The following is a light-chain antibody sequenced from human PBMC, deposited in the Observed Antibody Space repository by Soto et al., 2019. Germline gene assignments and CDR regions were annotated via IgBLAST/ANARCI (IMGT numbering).Light chain of an antibody. CDR1: QSISNW. CDR3: QQYYSFPLT. V-gene: IGKV1-5*01. CDR2: HAS. J-gene: IGKJ4*01. Sequence: DLRMNQAPSTLTASVGDTVTITCRASQSISNWLAWYQQKPGTAPKLLIYHASTLQSGVPSRFSGSGSGTDFTLTISCLQSEDFATYYCQQYYSFPLTFGGGTKVDIK.